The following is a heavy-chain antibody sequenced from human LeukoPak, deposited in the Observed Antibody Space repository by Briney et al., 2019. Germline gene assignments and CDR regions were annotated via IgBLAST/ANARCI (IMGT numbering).Heavy chain of an antibody. Sequence: SETLSLTRAVYGGSFSGFYWTWIRQPPGKGLEWIGEINHSGSTNYNPSLKSRVSISLDTSKNQVSLWLSSVTAADTAVYYCARGDASGRPGIGFDFWGQGTLVTVSS. J-gene: IGHJ4*02. CDR1: GGSFSGFY. CDR3: ARGDASGRPGIGFDF. V-gene: IGHV4-34*01. D-gene: IGHD1-26*01. CDR2: INHSGST.